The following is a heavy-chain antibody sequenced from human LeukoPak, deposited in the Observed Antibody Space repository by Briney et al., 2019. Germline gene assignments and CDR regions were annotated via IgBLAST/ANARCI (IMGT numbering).Heavy chain of an antibody. D-gene: IGHD3-16*01. CDR3: AKERLGPEAAFDI. V-gene: IGHV3-23*01. Sequence: GGSLRLSCAASGFTFSSYAMIWVRQAPGQGLEWVSAISGSGGSTYYADSVKGRFTISRDNSKNTLYLQMNSLRAEDTAVYYCAKERLGPEAAFDIWGQGTMVTVSS. CDR2: ISGSGGST. CDR1: GFTFSSYA. J-gene: IGHJ3*02.